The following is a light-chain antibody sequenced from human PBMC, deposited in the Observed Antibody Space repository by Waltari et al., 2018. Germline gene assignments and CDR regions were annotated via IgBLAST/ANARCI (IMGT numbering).Light chain of an antibody. V-gene: IGKV4-1*01. CDR2: WAS. J-gene: IGKJ5*01. Sequence: DIVMTQSPDSLAVSLGERATIHCKSSQSVLYSSNNKNYLAWYQQKPGQPPKLLIYWASTRESGVPDRFSGSGSGTDFTLTISSLQAEDVAVYYCQQHYSTPITFGQGTRLEIK. CDR3: QQHYSTPIT. CDR1: QSVLYSSNNKNY.